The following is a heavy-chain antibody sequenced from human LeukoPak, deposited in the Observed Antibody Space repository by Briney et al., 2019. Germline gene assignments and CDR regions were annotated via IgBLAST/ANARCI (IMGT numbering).Heavy chain of an antibody. J-gene: IGHJ4*02. CDR3: TIRMITFGGVYDY. D-gene: IGHD3-16*01. CDR1: GFTFSGSA. V-gene: IGHV3-73*01. CDR2: IRSKANSYAT. Sequence: GGSLKLSCAASGFTFSGSAMHWVRQASGKGPEWVGRIRSKANSYATAYAASVKGRFTISRDDSKNTAYLQMNSLKTEDTAVYYCTIRMITFGGVYDYWGQGTLVTVSS.